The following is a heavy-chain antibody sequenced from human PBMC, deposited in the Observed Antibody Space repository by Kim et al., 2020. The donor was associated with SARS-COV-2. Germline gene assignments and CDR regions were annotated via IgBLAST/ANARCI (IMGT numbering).Heavy chain of an antibody. CDR3: ARGKRITIFGVVREMDV. Sequence: LRSRVTISVDTSKNQFSLKLSSVTAADTAVYYCARGKRITIFGVVREMDVWGQGTTVTVSS. J-gene: IGHJ6*02. V-gene: IGHV4-59*09. D-gene: IGHD3-3*01.